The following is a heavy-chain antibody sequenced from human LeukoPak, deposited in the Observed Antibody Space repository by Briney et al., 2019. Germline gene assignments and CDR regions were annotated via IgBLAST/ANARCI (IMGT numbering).Heavy chain of an antibody. V-gene: IGHV3-33*08. CDR2: IWYDGSNK. CDR1: GLTFSNSA. J-gene: IGHJ6*02. Sequence: PGGSLRLSCAVSGLTFSNSAMSWVRQAPGKGLEWVAVIWYDGSNKYYADSVKGRFTISRDNSKNTLYLQMNSLRAEDTAVYYCARDAYGTPDRMDVWGQGTTVTVSS. CDR3: ARDAYGTPDRMDV. D-gene: IGHD3-16*01.